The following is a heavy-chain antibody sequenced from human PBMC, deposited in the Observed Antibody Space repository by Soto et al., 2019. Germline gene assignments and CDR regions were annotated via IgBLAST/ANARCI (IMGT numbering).Heavy chain of an antibody. CDR3: ARITIFGVVPDY. Sequence: QVQLQESGPGLVKPSETLSLTCTVSGGSVSSGSYYWSWIRQPPGKGLEWIGYIYYSGSTNYNPSLKSRVTISVDTSKNQFSLELSSVTAADTAVYYCARITIFGVVPDYWGQGTLVTVSS. J-gene: IGHJ4*02. V-gene: IGHV4-61*01. CDR1: GGSVSSGSYY. D-gene: IGHD3-3*01. CDR2: IYYSGST.